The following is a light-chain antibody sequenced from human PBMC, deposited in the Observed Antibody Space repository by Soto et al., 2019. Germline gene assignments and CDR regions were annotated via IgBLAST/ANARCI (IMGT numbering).Light chain of an antibody. CDR2: RSN. V-gene: IGLV1-47*01. CDR1: SSNIGSNY. Sequence: QSVLTQPPSASGTPGQRVTISCSGSSSNIGSNYVYWYQQLPGTAPKLLIYRSNQRPTGVPDRFSGSKSGTSVSLAITGLRSEDEADYYCAAWDDSLTGPVFGGGTKVTVL. CDR3: AAWDDSLTGPV. J-gene: IGLJ3*02.